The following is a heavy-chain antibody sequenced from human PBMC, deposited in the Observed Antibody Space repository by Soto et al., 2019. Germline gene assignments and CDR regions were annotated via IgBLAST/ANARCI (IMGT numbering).Heavy chain of an antibody. Sequence: QVQLVQSGAEVKKPGSSVKVSCKASGGTFSSYTISWVRQAPGQGLEWMGRIIPILGIANYAQKFQGRVTMTADKSTSTGYMELSSLRSEDTAVYYCARDRGYSGDAEGYWGQGTLVTVSS. CDR3: ARDRGYSGDAEGY. V-gene: IGHV1-69*08. CDR2: IIPILGIA. CDR1: GGTFSSYT. J-gene: IGHJ4*02. D-gene: IGHD5-12*01.